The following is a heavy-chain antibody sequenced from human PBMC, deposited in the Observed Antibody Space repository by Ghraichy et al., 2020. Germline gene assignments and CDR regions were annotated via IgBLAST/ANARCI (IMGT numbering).Heavy chain of an antibody. D-gene: IGHD4-17*01. CDR3: ARRPRMSPVTTKD. Sequence: TLSLTCTVSGGSISGYNNYWGWVRQPPGKGLEWLGAIYYRGNTYYTPSLQSRVTISVDTSRNQFFLNLTSVTAADTAVYFCARRPRMSPVTTKDWGQGTLVTVSS. J-gene: IGHJ4*02. CDR2: IYYRGNT. CDR1: GGSISGYNNY. V-gene: IGHV4-39*01.